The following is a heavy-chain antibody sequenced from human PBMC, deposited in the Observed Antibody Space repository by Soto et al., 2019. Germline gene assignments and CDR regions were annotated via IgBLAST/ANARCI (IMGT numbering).Heavy chain of an antibody. CDR1: GFSFSYYA. CDR3: ASPYCSGDSCYLTEYFQY. CDR2: IAYDSSKK. V-gene: IGHV3-30*03. D-gene: IGHD2-15*01. Sequence: QVQLVESGGGVVQPGRSVRLSCAASGFSFSYYAMHWVRQAPGKGLEWVAVIAYDSSKKYYADSVKGRFTISRDNSKNTLYLQMNSLRDDDTAVYYCASPYCSGDSCYLTEYFQYWGQGTLVTVSS. J-gene: IGHJ1*01.